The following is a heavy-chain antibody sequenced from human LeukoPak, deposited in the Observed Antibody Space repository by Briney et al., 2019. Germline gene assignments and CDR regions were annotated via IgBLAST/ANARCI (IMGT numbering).Heavy chain of an antibody. CDR1: GFTFSSYS. CDR3: ARDPPFIIGTTFFDY. V-gene: IGHV3-21*01. CDR2: ISTSSTYI. J-gene: IGHJ4*02. D-gene: IGHD1-20*01. Sequence: GGSLRLSCAASGFTFSSYSMNWVRQAPGKGLEWVSSISTSSTYIYYADSVKGRFTISRDNAKNSLYLQMDSLRAEDTAVYYCARDPPFIIGTTFFDYWGQGTLVTVSS.